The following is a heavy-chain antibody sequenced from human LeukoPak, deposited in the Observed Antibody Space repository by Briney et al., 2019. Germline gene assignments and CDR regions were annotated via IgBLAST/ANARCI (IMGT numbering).Heavy chain of an antibody. CDR3: TRGTRIAVAGTSQRKKFDY. Sequence: VASVKVSCKASGYTFTSYDINWVRQATGQGPEWLGWMNPNSGTTGYAQKFQGRVTITRNTSIDTAYMELSSLRSEDAAVYYCTRGTRIAVAGTSQRKKFDYWGQGTLVTV. D-gene: IGHD6-19*01. CDR2: MNPNSGTT. CDR1: GYTFTSYD. J-gene: IGHJ4*02. V-gene: IGHV1-8*01.